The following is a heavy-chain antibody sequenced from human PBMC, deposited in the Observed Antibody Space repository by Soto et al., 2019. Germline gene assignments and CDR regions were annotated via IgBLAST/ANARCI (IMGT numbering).Heavy chain of an antibody. Sequence: PSETLSLTCTVSGGSVSSGSYYWSWIRQPPGKGLEWIGYIYYSGSTNYNPSLKSRVTISVDTSKNQFSLKLSSVTAADTAVYYCARDRDLGDYVYWGQGTLVTVSS. J-gene: IGHJ4*02. V-gene: IGHV4-61*01. CDR2: IYYSGST. CDR1: GGSVSSGSYY. D-gene: IGHD4-17*01. CDR3: ARDRDLGDYVY.